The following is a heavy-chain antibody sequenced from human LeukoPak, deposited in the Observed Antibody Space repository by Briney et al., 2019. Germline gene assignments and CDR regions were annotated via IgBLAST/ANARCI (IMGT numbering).Heavy chain of an antibody. CDR1: GFTFSDYF. CDR2: INGRGTYI. Sequence: GGSLRLSCAASGFTFSDYFMSWVRQAPGKGLEWLSYINGRGTYIDYAESLKGRITISRDNAQNPPYLQMNSLRVEDTAVYYCARSGREATEIDYWGQGTLVTVSS. D-gene: IGHD1-1*01. J-gene: IGHJ4*02. V-gene: IGHV3-11*06. CDR3: ARSGREATEIDY.